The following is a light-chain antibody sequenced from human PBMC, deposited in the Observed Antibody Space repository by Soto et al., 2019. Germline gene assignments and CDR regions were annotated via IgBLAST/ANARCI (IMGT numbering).Light chain of an antibody. CDR1: SSDVGGFDF. CDR2: EVS. CDR3: SSYTSHNTPWV. V-gene: IGLV2-14*01. J-gene: IGLJ3*02. Sequence: QSALTQPASVSGSHGQSITISCTGTSSDVGGFDFVSWYQHHPGKAPQLLVYEVSNRPSRVSSRFSGSKSGTTASLTISGLQAEDEADYYCSSYTSHNTPWVFGGGTKVTVL.